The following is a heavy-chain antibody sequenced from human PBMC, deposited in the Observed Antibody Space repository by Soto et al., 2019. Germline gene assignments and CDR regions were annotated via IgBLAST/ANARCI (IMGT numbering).Heavy chain of an antibody. CDR1: GFTFSSYG. Sequence: QVQLVESGGGVVQPGRSLRLSCAASGFTFSSYGMHWVRQAPGKGLEWVAVIPYDGSNKYYADSVKGRFTISRDNSKNTLYLQMNSLRAEDTAVYYCAKDRYGDTPAYLDYWGQGTLVTVSS. CDR2: IPYDGSNK. V-gene: IGHV3-30*18. CDR3: AKDRYGDTPAYLDY. D-gene: IGHD4-17*01. J-gene: IGHJ4*02.